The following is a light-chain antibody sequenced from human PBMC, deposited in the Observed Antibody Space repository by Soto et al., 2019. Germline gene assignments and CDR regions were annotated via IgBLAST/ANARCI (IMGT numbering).Light chain of an antibody. V-gene: IGKV1-5*01. CDR2: DAS. CDR1: QSISSW. J-gene: IGKJ4*01. Sequence: DSHMNQTPSTLSASVGDRVTITCRASQSISSWLAWYQQKPGKAPKLLIYDASSLESGVPSRFSGSGSGTEFTLTISSLQPDDFATYYCQQYNSYLTFGGGTKVDIK. CDR3: QQYNSYLT.